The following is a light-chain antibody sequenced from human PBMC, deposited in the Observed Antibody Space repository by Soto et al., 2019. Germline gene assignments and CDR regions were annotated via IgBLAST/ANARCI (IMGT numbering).Light chain of an antibody. CDR3: QQYHSYPLT. Sequence: EIQLTQSPSALSKKVGERVTITCRASQSISAWLAWYQQKPGKAPKLLIYKASNVESGVPSRFSGSGSGTEFTLTISSLQPDDFATYYCQQYHSYPLTFGQGTRLEIK. CDR2: KAS. CDR1: QSISAW. V-gene: IGKV1-5*03. J-gene: IGKJ5*01.